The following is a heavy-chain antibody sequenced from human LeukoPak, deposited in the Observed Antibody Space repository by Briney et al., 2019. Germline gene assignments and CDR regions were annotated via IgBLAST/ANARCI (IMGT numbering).Heavy chain of an antibody. CDR1: GGSVSSGSFY. D-gene: IGHD3-22*01. CDR3: VRKPYYYNSSGYR. CDR2: IYYSGNT. Sequence: SETLSLTCTVSGGSVSSGSFYWNWIRQPPGKELEWIGNIYYSGNTNYNPSLRSRVTISVDTSKNQFSLKLSSVTAADTAVYYCVRKPYYYNSSGYRWGQGTLITVSS. V-gene: IGHV4-61*01. J-gene: IGHJ5*02.